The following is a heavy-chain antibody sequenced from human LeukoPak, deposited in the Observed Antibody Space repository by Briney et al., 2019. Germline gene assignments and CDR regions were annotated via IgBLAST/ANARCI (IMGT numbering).Heavy chain of an antibody. CDR1: GFTFSSYD. D-gene: IGHD1-26*01. V-gene: IGHV3-13*01. Sequence: GGSLRLSCAASGFTFSSYDMHWVRQATGKGLEWVSAIGTAGDTYYPGSVKGRFTISRENAKNSLYLQMNSLRAGDTAVYYCARGRGIVGAFDIWGQGTMATVSS. CDR3: ARGRGIVGAFDI. J-gene: IGHJ3*02. CDR2: IGTAGDT.